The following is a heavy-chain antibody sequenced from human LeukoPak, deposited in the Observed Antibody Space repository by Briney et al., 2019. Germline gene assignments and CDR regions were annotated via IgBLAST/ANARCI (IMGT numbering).Heavy chain of an antibody. CDR3: AREGQQWLVYYFDY. J-gene: IGHJ4*02. CDR1: GFTFSSYW. CDR2: IKQDGSEK. Sequence: PGGSLRLSCAASGFTFSSYWMSWVRQAPGKGLEWVAYIKQDGSEKYYVGSVKGRFTISRDNAKNSLYLQMNSLRAEDTAVYYCAREGQQWLVYYFDYWGQGTLVTVSS. D-gene: IGHD6-19*01. V-gene: IGHV3-7*01.